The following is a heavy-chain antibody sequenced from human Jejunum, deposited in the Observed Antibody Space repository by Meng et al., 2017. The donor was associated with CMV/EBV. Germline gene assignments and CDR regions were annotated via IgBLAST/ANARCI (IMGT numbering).Heavy chain of an antibody. Sequence: VCLLESGGGLIQPGGSLRLSCAASGFTVSSGYMTWVRQAPEKGLEWLSITFRSGTTYFADSVKGRFSISRDNSKNTLYLQMNSLRVEDTAVYYCAKGADSSWYTGESWGQGTLVTVSS. J-gene: IGHJ5*02. CDR2: TFRSGTT. CDR3: AKGADSSWYTGES. CDR1: GFTVSSGY. V-gene: IGHV3-53*01. D-gene: IGHD2-2*02.